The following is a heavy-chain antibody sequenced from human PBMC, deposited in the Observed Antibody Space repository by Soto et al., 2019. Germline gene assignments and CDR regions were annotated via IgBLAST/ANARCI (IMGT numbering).Heavy chain of an antibody. Sequence: QAQLVQSGPEVKKPGASVKVSCKASGYRFTSYGISWVRQAPGQGLEWLGWISAYDDNTKYAQTLQGRVSMSTDTSTNTAYMELRSLRSADTAMYYCARGGYYDSSGSRNYHYYGMNVWGQGTTVTVSS. CDR3: ARGGYYDSSGSRNYHYYGMNV. CDR1: GYRFTSYG. V-gene: IGHV1-18*01. D-gene: IGHD3-22*01. J-gene: IGHJ6*02. CDR2: ISAYDDNT.